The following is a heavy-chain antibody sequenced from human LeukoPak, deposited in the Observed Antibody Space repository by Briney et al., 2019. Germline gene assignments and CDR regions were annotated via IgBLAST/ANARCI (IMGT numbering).Heavy chain of an antibody. J-gene: IGHJ4*02. CDR2: IDSSGSNI. V-gene: IGHV3-48*03. CDR1: GFTFSSYE. CDR3: ARTKEMASISYFDS. D-gene: IGHD5-24*01. Sequence: PGGSLRLSCAASGFTFSSYEMNWVREAPGEGLEWVSYIDSSGSNIHYADSVKGRFTISRDNAKNSLYLQMNSLRAEDTAVYYCARTKEMASISYFDSWGQGTLGTVSS.